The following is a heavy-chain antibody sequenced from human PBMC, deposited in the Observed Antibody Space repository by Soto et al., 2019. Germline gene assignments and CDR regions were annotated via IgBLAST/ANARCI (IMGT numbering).Heavy chain of an antibody. CDR1: GYTFTSYG. D-gene: IGHD5-12*01. V-gene: IGHV1-18*01. CDR3: ARDVRGHYSCSGMDV. Sequence: QVQLVQSGAEVKKPGASVKVSCKASGYTFTSYGISWVRQAPGQGLEWMGWISAYNGNTNYAQRLQGRVTMTTDTSTSPLYMELRSLRSDDTAVYYCARDVRGHYSCSGMDVWGQGTTVTVSS. J-gene: IGHJ6*01. CDR2: ISAYNGNT.